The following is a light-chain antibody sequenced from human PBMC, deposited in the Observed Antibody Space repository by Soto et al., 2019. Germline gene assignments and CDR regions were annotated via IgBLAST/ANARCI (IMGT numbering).Light chain of an antibody. CDR3: QHYVTYSPMLT. Sequence: DIQLAQSPATLSASVGDRITITCRATQSINWLAWYQQKPGKAHKLLIFEASRLESGVPSRFSGSGSGTEFTLTISILQDDDVGTDYCQHYVTYSPMLTCGQGTKVDVK. V-gene: IGKV1-5*03. J-gene: IGKJ1*01. CDR1: QSINW. CDR2: EAS.